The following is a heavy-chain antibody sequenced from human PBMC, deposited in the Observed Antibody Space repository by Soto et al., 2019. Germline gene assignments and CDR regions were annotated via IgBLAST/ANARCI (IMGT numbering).Heavy chain of an antibody. J-gene: IGHJ4*02. CDR2: SIPVLGTT. CDR3: EIARAGRERSYDFWGGSLDS. D-gene: IGHD3-3*01. CDR1: GGAFSSFD. V-gene: IGHV1-69*01. Sequence: QVQLVQSGAEVKKPGSSGKVSCKAYGGAFSSFDISWVRQAPGLGLEWMGGSIPVLGTTSYAQKFQGRITITAEASTRTANMELYSLRRDDTAIYYCEIARAGRERSYDFWGGSLDSWGQGTLVTVSS.